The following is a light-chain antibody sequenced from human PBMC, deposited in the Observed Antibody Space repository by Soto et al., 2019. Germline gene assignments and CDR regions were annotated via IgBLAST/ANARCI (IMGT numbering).Light chain of an antibody. CDR3: QQYDSNSRT. V-gene: IGKV1-5*03. J-gene: IGKJ1*01. CDR2: KTS. CDR1: QSIGSW. Sequence: DIPMTQSPSTLSASVGDRVTITCRASQSIGSWLAWYQQKPGKAPKLLIYKTSTLQSGVPSRFSGSGSGTEFTLTVSSVQPDDFAIYYCQQYDSNSRTFGQGTKVEIK.